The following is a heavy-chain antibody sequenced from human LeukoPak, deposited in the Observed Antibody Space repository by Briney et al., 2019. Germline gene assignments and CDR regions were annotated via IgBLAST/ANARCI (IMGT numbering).Heavy chain of an antibody. CDR3: AKDPGGWFGELFFDY. V-gene: IGHV3-23*01. D-gene: IGHD3-10*01. CDR1: GFTFSSHA. Sequence: GGSLRLSCAASGFTFSSHAMSWVRQAPGKGLEWVSAISGSGGSTYYADSVKGRFTISRDNSKNTLYLQMNSLRAEDTAVYYCAKDPGGWFGELFFDYWGQGTLVTVSS. J-gene: IGHJ4*02. CDR2: ISGSGGST.